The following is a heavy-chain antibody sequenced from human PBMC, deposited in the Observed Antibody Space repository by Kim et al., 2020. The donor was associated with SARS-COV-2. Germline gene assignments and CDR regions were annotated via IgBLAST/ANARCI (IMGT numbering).Heavy chain of an antibody. V-gene: IGHV4-61*01. Sequence: SETLSLTCTVSGGSVSSGSYYWSWIRQPPGKGRESIGYIYYSGSTNYNPSLTRRVTISVDTSKNQFTLKLSSVTAAATAVYYWARVGASAGTRGIDYWGQGTLLTVSS. J-gene: IGHJ4*02. CDR1: GGSVSSGSYY. CDR3: ARVGASAGTRGIDY. D-gene: IGHD6-13*01. CDR2: IYYSGST.